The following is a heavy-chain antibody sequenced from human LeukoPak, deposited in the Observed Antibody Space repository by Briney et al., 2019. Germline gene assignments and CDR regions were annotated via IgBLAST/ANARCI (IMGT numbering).Heavy chain of an antibody. Sequence: SETLSLTCTVSGASISSGSYYLSWLRQPAGKGLEWIGRIYTSGTTNYNPSLKSRVTISVDTSKNQVSLKLSSVTAADTAVYYCASSEWELRGMAIDYWGQGTLVTVSS. CDR2: IYTSGTT. CDR3: ASSEWELRGMAIDY. D-gene: IGHD1-26*01. CDR1: GASISSGSYY. J-gene: IGHJ4*02. V-gene: IGHV4-61*02.